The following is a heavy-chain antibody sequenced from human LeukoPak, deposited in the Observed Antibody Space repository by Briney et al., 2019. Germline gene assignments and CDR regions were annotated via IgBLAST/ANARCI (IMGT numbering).Heavy chain of an antibody. CDR2: INGDGSST. CDR1: GFTFSSYW. CDR3: ARGEAYAFDI. V-gene: IGHV3-74*01. D-gene: IGHD1-26*01. Sequence: GGSLRLSCAASGFTFSSYWMNWVRQAPGKGLVWVSRINGDGSSTNYADSVKGRFTISRDNAKNTLYLQLNSLRAEDTAIYYCARGEAYAFDIWGQGTMVTVSS. J-gene: IGHJ3*02.